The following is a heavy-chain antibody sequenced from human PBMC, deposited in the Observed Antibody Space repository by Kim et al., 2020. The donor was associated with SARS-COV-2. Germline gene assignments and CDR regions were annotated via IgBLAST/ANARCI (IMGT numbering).Heavy chain of an antibody. D-gene: IGHD5-18*01. CDR1: GFTFSGYW. J-gene: IGHJ4*02. CDR3: AADRGDTALVD. V-gene: IGHV3-74*01. Sequence: GGSLRLSCAASGFTFSGYWMHWVRQGPGKGLVWVSDIKNDGSITVYRDSVRGRFTISRDNAKNTLYLQMNSLSAEDTAVYYCAADRGDTALVDWGQGTLVTVSS. CDR2: IKNDGSIT.